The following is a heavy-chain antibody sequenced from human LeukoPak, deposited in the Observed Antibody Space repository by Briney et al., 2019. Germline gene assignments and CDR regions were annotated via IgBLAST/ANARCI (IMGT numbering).Heavy chain of an antibody. CDR3: ARDHPSYYGSGSYYN. CDR2: ISSSSSTI. Sequence: GGSLRLSCAASGFTFSSYSMNWVRQAPGKGLEWVSYISSSSSTIYYADSVKGRFTISRGNAKNSLYLQMNSLRAEDTAVHYCARDHPSYYGSGSYYNWGQGTLVTVSS. J-gene: IGHJ4*02. V-gene: IGHV3-48*01. CDR1: GFTFSSYS. D-gene: IGHD3-10*01.